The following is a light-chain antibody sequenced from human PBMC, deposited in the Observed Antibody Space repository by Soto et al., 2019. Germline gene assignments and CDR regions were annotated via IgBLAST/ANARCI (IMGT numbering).Light chain of an antibody. CDR3: QQSFTTPYT. CDR2: TTS. V-gene: IGKV1-39*01. J-gene: IGKJ2*01. CDR1: QTIAMY. Sequence: DIQMTQSPSSLSASVGDRVTITCRASQTIAMYVNWFQQKPGKAPKPLIYTTSSLQSGVPPRFSGSGSETEFTLTISRLQPEDSATYYCQQSFTTPYTFGQGTKLEIK.